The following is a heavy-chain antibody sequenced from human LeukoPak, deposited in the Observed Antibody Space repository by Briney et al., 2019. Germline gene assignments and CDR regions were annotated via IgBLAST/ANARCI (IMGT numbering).Heavy chain of an antibody. D-gene: IGHD6-13*01. CDR1: GYTFTSYG. CDR2: ISAYNGNT. V-gene: IGHV1-18*01. CDR3: AREAGYSSSWDDYYFDY. Sequence: ASVKVSCKASGYTFTSYGISWVRQAPGQGLEWMGWISAYNGNTNYAQKLQGRVTMTTDTSTSTAYMELGSLRSDDTAVFYCAREAGYSSSWDDYYFDYWGQGTLVTVSS. J-gene: IGHJ4*02.